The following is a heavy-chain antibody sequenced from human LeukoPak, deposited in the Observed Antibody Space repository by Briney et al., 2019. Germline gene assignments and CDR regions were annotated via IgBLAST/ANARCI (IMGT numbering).Heavy chain of an antibody. V-gene: IGHV3-74*01. Sequence: GGSLRLSCAASTFTFSNYWMHWVRQAPGKGLVWVSRINIDGRSISYADSVKGRFTISRDNAKNTLYLQMYSLRAEDTAVYYCARVPATGTAFDDWGQGTLVTVAS. CDR2: INIDGRSI. D-gene: IGHD6-13*01. CDR1: TFTFSNYW. J-gene: IGHJ4*02. CDR3: ARVPATGTAFDD.